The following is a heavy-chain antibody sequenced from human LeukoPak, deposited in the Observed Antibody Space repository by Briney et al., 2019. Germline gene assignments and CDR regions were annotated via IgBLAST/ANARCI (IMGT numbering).Heavy chain of an antibody. CDR3: AKDTRTATTHGGFDS. CDR1: GFTFSSYA. J-gene: IGHJ4*02. CDR2: ISSSGGNT. Sequence: GGSLRLSCAASGFTFSSYAMNWVRQAPGKGLEWVSGISSSGGNTYYADSVKGRFTISRDNSKNTLYMQMNSLRAEDTAVYYCAKDTRTATTHGGFDSWGQGTLVTVSS. D-gene: IGHD1-1*01. V-gene: IGHV3-23*01.